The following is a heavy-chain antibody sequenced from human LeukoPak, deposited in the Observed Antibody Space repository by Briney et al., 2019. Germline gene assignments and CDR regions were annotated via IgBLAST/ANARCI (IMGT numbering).Heavy chain of an antibody. V-gene: IGHV3-21*01. D-gene: IGHD6-6*01. Sequence: GGSLRLSCAASGFTFSSYSMNWVRQAPGKGLEWISSISSSSSYIYYADSVKGRFTISRDNAKNSLYLQMNSLRAEDTAVYYCARPQGIAARSDYYYYMDVWGKGTTVTVCS. J-gene: IGHJ6*03. CDR2: ISSSSSYI. CDR3: ARPQGIAARSDYYYYMDV. CDR1: GFTFSSYS.